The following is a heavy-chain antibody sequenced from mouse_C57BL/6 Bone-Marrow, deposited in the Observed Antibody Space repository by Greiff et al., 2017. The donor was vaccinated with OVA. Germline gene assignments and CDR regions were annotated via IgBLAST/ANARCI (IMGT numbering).Heavy chain of an antibody. V-gene: IGHV1-69*01. Sequence: QVQLQQPGAELVMPGASVKLSCKASGYTFTSYWMHWVKRRPGQGLEWIGEIDPSDSYTNYNQKFKGKSTLTVDKSSSTAYMQLSSLTSEDSAVYYCARSGGYYGDYWGQGTTLTVSS. D-gene: IGHD1-1*01. CDR1: GYTFTSYW. CDR3: ARSGGYYGDY. J-gene: IGHJ2*01. CDR2: IDPSDSYT.